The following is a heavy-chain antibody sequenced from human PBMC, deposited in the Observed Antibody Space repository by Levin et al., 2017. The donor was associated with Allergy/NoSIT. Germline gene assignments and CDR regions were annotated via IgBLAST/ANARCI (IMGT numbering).Heavy chain of an antibody. D-gene: IGHD4-17*01. J-gene: IGHJ3*02. CDR3: ARGPGDGDPDAFDI. CDR2: IYHSGST. V-gene: IGHV4-4*02. CDR1: GGSISSSNW. Sequence: SETLSLTCAVSGGSISSSNWWSWVRQPPGKGLEWIGEIYHSGSTNYNPSLKSRVTISVDKSKNQFSLKSSSVTAADTAVYYCARGPGDGDPDAFDIWGQGTMVTVSS.